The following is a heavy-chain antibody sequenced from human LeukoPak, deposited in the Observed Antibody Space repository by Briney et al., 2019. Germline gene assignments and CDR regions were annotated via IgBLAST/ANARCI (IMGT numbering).Heavy chain of an antibody. D-gene: IGHD3-10*01. CDR2: INHSGST. J-gene: IGHJ4*02. Sequence: NPSETLSLTCAVYGGSFSGYYWSWIRQPPGKGLEWIGEINHSGSTDYNPSLKSRVTISLDTSKNQFSLKLSSVTAADTAVYYCASSAGGPDDYWGQGTLVTVSS. CDR3: ASSAGGPDDY. CDR1: GGSFSGYY. V-gene: IGHV4-34*01.